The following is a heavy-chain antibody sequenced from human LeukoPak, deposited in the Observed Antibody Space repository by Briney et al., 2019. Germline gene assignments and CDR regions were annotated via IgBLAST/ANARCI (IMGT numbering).Heavy chain of an antibody. V-gene: IGHV1-2*04. D-gene: IGHD3-22*01. Sequence: ASVKVSCKASGYTFTGYYMHWVRQAPGQGLEWMGWINPNSGGTNYAQKFQGWVIMTRDTSISTAYMELSRLRSDDTAVYYCARGAHYYDSSGYHGFDPWGQGTLVTVSS. CDR2: INPNSGGT. CDR3: ARGAHYYDSSGYHGFDP. CDR1: GYTFTGYY. J-gene: IGHJ5*02.